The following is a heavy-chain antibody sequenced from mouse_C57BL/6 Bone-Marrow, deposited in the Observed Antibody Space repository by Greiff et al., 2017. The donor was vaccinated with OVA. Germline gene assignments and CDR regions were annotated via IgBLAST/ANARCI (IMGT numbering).Heavy chain of an antibody. CDR1: GYTFTDYY. J-gene: IGHJ4*01. CDR3: ARTQAPYYYGSAMDY. CDR2: INPNNGGT. D-gene: IGHD1-1*01. V-gene: IGHV1-26*01. Sequence: EVQLQQSGPELVKPGASVKISCKASGYTFTDYYMNWVKQSHGKSLEWIGDINPNNGGTSYNQKFKGKATLTVDKSSSTAYMELRSLTSEDSAVYYCARTQAPYYYGSAMDYWGQGTSVTVSS.